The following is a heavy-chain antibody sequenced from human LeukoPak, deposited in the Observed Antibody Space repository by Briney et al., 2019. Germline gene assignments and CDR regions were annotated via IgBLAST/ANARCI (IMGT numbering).Heavy chain of an antibody. V-gene: IGHV4-59*12. CDR3: AREREQNYYDSSGYYYYWFDP. CDR1: GGSISSYY. D-gene: IGHD3-22*01. Sequence: SETLSLTCTVSGGSISSYYWSWIRQPPGKGLEWIGYIYYSGSTYYNPSLKSRVTISVDTSKNQFSLKLSSVTAADTAVYYCAREREQNYYDSSGYYYYWFDPWGQGTLVTVSS. J-gene: IGHJ5*02. CDR2: IYYSGST.